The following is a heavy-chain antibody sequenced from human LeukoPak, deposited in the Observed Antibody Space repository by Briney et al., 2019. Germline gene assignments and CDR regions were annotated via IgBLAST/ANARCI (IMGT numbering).Heavy chain of an antibody. D-gene: IGHD6-13*01. CDR1: GYSISSGYY. Sequence: SETLSLTCTVSGYSISSGYYWGWIRQPPGKGLEWIGSIYHSGSTYYNPSLKSRVTISVDKSKNQFSLKLSSVTAADTAVYYCARAPQQQLQGGWFDPWGQGTLVTVSS. CDR2: IYHSGST. V-gene: IGHV4-38-2*02. J-gene: IGHJ5*02. CDR3: ARAPQQQLQGGWFDP.